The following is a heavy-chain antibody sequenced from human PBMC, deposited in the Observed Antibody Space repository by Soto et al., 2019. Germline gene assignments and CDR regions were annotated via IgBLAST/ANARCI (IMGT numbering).Heavy chain of an antibody. CDR2: ISYSGST. Sequence: SETLSLTCTVSGGSISSYYWSWIRQPPGRGLEWIGYISYSGSTNYNPSLKSRVTISVDTSKNQFSLKLSSVTAADTAVYYCATRFKDGSGTSPWDYWGPGTLVTVSA. J-gene: IGHJ4*02. CDR3: ATRFKDGSGTSPWDY. CDR1: GGSISSYY. V-gene: IGHV4-59*01. D-gene: IGHD3-10*01.